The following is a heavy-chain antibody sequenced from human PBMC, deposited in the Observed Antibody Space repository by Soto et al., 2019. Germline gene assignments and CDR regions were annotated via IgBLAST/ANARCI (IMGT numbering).Heavy chain of an antibody. J-gene: IGHJ6*02. V-gene: IGHV3-48*03. CDR3: ARYLGGTYYYYYGMDV. CDR2: ISSSGSTI. Sequence: GGSLRLSCAASGFTFSSYEMNWVRQAPGKGLEWVSYISSSGSTIYYADSVKGRFTISRDNAKNSLYQQMNSLRAEDTAVYYCARYLGGTYYYYYGMDVWGQGTTVTVSS. D-gene: IGHD1-26*01. CDR1: GFTFSSYE.